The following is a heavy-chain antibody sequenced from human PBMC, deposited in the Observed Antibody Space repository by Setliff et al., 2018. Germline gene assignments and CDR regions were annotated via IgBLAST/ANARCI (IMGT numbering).Heavy chain of an antibody. CDR2: IWYDGSNK. V-gene: IGHV3-33*08. Sequence: PGGSLRLSCAASGFTFSSYGMHWVRQAPGKGLEWVAVIWYDGSNKYYADSVKGRFTISRDNSKNTVYLQMNSLRGEDTALYYCAGGYSFGYGVYWGQGVLVTVSS. D-gene: IGHD5-18*01. CDR3: AGGYSFGYGVY. CDR1: GFTFSSYG. J-gene: IGHJ4*02.